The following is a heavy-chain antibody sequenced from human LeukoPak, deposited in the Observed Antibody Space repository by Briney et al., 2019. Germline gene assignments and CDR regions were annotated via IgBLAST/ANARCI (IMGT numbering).Heavy chain of an antibody. CDR3: AKDSSSGPARGDYFDY. D-gene: IGHD6-13*01. CDR2: TNPNSGGT. CDR1: GYTFTGYY. Sequence: ASVKVSCTASGYTFTGYYTHWVRQAPAQGLEWMGWTNPNSGGTNYAQKFQGRVTMTRDTSISTAYMELSRLTSDDTAVYYCAKDSSSGPARGDYFDYWGQGTLVTVSS. V-gene: IGHV1-2*02. J-gene: IGHJ4*02.